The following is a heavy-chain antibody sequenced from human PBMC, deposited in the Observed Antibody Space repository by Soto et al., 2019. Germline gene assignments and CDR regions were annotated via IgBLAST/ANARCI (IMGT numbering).Heavy chain of an antibody. D-gene: IGHD6-6*01. CDR1: GGSFSGYY. V-gene: IGHV4-34*01. CDR2: INHSGST. CDR3: ARERVAARLGWWSVQSSADQTASAFDI. Sequence: KPSETLSLTCAVYGGSFSGYYWSWIRQPPGKGLEWIGEINHSGSTNYNPSLKSRVTISVDTSKNQFSLKLSSVTAADTAVYYCARERVAARLGWWSVQSSADQTASAFDIWGQGTMVTV. J-gene: IGHJ3*02.